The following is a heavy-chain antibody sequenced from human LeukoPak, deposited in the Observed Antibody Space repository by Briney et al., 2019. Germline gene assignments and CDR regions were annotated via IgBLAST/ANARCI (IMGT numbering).Heavy chain of an antibody. V-gene: IGHV4-34*01. CDR3: ARGGHRDGYKSNPKLPTDY. D-gene: IGHD5-24*01. Sequence: PSETLSLTCAVYGGSFSGYYWSWIRQPPGKGLEWIGEINHSGSTNYNPSLKSRVTISVDTSKNQFSLKLSSVTAADTAVYYCARGGHRDGYKSNPKLPTDYWGQGTLVTVSS. J-gene: IGHJ4*02. CDR1: GGSFSGYY. CDR2: INHSGST.